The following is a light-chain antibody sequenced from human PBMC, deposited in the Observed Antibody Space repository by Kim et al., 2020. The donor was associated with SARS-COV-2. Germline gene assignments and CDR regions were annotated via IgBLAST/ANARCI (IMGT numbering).Light chain of an antibody. CDR1: SGSIVSDF. CDR2: EDH. V-gene: IGLV6-57*01. Sequence: NFMLTQSHSVSESPGKTVIISCTRSSGSIVSDFVQWFQQRPGSSPTTVIYEDHKRPSGFPDRFSGTVDSSSNSASLTISGLRTDDEADYYCQSYDDNIWVFGGGTQLTVL. CDR3: QSYDDNIWV. J-gene: IGLJ3*02.